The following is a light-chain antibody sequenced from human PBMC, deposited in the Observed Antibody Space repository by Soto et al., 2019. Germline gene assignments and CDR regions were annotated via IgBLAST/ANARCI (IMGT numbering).Light chain of an antibody. CDR3: TSYTTSITYV. CDR2: DVS. CDR1: SSDFGDFNY. J-gene: IGLJ1*01. Sequence: QSALTQPASVSGSPGQSITISCTGTSSDFGDFNYVFWYQQHPGKAPKLLIYDVSNRPSGASNRFSGPKSGDTASLTISGLQAEDEADYYCTSYTTSITYVFGTGTKVTVL. V-gene: IGLV2-14*03.